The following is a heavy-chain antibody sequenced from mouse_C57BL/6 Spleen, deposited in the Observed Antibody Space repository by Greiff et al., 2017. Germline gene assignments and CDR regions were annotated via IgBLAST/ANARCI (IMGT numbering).Heavy chain of an antibody. J-gene: IGHJ2*01. CDR2: ISDGGSYT. Sequence: EVQRVESGGGLVKPGGSLKLSCAASGFTFSSYATSWVRQTPEKRLEWVATISDGGSYTYYPDNVKGRFTISRDNAKNNLYLQMSHLKSEDTAMYYCAREGRLLDYWGQGTTLTVSS. CDR3: AREGRLLDY. CDR1: GFTFSSYA. D-gene: IGHD2-3*01. V-gene: IGHV5-4*01.